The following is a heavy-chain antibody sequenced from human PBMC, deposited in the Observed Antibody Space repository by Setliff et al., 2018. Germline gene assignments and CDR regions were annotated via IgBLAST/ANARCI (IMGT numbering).Heavy chain of an antibody. D-gene: IGHD2-21*01. CDR2: ISAYNGNT. V-gene: IGHV1-18*01. CDR3: ARDRGGDDFVGAVGDSFDT. J-gene: IGHJ3*02. Sequence: ASVKVSCKTSGFSFTTYGITWVRQAPGQGLEWMGWISAYNGNTDSAQKFQGRVTMSADTSTTTVYMELRSLRSDDTAVYYCARDRGGDDFVGAVGDSFDTWGQGTMVTVSS. CDR1: GFSFTTYG.